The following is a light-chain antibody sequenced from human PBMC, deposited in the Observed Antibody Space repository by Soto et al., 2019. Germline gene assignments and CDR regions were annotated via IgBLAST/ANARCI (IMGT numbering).Light chain of an antibody. V-gene: IGLV2-11*01. CDR3: CSYAGSYTLV. CDR2: DVT. Sequence: QSVLTQPRSVSGSPGQSVTISCTGTSSDVGGYNYVSWYQQHPGNAPKLMIYDVTKRPSGVPDRFSGSKSGNTASLTISGLQAEDEADYYCCSYAGSYTLVFGGGTKLTVL. J-gene: IGLJ2*01. CDR1: SSDVGGYNY.